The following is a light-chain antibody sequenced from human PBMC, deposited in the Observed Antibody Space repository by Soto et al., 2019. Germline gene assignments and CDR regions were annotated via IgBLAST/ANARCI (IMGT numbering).Light chain of an antibody. CDR2: EVN. V-gene: IGLV2-8*01. Sequence: QSALTQPPSASGSPGQSVAISCTGTASDIGGYNFVSWYQQHPGKAPKLMIYEVNKRPSGVPDRFSGSKSGNTPSLSVSVLPVEDEAAECCSPLGGMSPDVLGTGTMVTVL. CDR3: SPLGGMSPDV. J-gene: IGLJ1*01. CDR1: ASDIGGYNF.